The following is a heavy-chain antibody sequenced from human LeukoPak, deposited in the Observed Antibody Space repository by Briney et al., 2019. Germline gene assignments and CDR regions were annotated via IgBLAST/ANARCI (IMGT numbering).Heavy chain of an antibody. J-gene: IGHJ4*02. V-gene: IGHV3-11*01. D-gene: IGHD3-16*02. Sequence: GGSLRLSCAASGFTFSDYYMSWIRQAPGEGLEWVSYISSSGSTIYYADSVKGRFTISRDNAKNSLYLQMNSLRAEDTAVYYCARDPFIYYFDNWGQGTLVTVSS. CDR1: GFTFSDYY. CDR3: ARDPFIYYFDN. CDR2: ISSSGSTI.